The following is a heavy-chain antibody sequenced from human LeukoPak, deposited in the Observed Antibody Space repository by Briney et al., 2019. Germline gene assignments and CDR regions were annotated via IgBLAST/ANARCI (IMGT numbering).Heavy chain of an antibody. CDR3: ARDGISVAGTFDY. D-gene: IGHD6-19*01. J-gene: IGHJ4*02. Sequence: PGGSLRLSCAASGFTVCSNYMSWARQAPGKGLEWVSVIYSGGSTYYADSVKGRFTISRDNSKNTLYLQMNSLRAEDTAVYYCARDGISVAGTFDYWGQGTLVTVSS. CDR2: IYSGGST. V-gene: IGHV3-53*01. CDR1: GFTVCSNY.